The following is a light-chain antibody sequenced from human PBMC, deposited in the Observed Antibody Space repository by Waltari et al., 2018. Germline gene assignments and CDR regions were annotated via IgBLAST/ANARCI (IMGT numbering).Light chain of an antibody. CDR2: KAN. V-gene: IGLV8-61*01. CDR3: ALYMGSGIWV. CDR1: SGSLSTQSS. Sequence: QTVVTQEPSLTVSTGGTVTLPCALSSGSLSTQSSATWYQQTPGQAPRTLVYKANARSSGVPDRFSGSILGNTAALTITGAQADDESDYYCALYMGSGIWVFGGGTRLTVL. J-gene: IGLJ3*02.